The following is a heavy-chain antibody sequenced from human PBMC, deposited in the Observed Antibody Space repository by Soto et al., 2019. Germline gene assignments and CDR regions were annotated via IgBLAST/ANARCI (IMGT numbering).Heavy chain of an antibody. CDR3: ARQGAVTVMFYYHGMDV. CDR1: GGSFGGYF. D-gene: IGHD2-21*02. J-gene: IGHJ6*02. Sequence: QVQLQQWGAGLLKPSETLSLTCDVYGGSFGGYFWSWIRQPPGKGLEWIGEINHGGITNYNPFLKSRITISVDTSNNQFSLKLSSVTAADAAVYYCARQGAVTVMFYYHGMDVWGQGTSVTVSS. V-gene: IGHV4-34*02. CDR2: INHGGIT.